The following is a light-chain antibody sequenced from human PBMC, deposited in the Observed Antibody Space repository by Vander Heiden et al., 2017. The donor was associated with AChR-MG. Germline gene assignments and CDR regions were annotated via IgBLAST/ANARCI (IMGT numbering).Light chain of an antibody. V-gene: IGKV3-20*01. CDR3: QQYGSSFT. CDR2: GAS. Sequence: EIVLPQSPGTLSLSPGERATLSCRASQSVSSSYVSWYQQKPGQAPRLLNYGASSRATGIPDRFSGSGSGTDFTLTISRLEPEDFAVYYCQQYGSSFTFGPGTKVDIK. J-gene: IGKJ3*01. CDR1: QSVSSSY.